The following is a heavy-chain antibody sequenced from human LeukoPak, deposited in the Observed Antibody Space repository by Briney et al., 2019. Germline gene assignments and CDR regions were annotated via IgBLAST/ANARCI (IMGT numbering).Heavy chain of an antibody. CDR1: GFTFGDYA. J-gene: IGHJ4*02. Sequence: GGSLRLSCTASGFTFGDYAMSWFRQAPGKGLEWVGFIRSKPYGGTTEYAASVKGRFTISRDDSKNIAYLQMNSLKAEDTAVYYCAKDYRYDSSGYYGGVDYWGQGTLVTVSS. CDR3: AKDYRYDSSGYYGGVDY. CDR2: IRSKPYGGTT. D-gene: IGHD3-22*01. V-gene: IGHV3-49*03.